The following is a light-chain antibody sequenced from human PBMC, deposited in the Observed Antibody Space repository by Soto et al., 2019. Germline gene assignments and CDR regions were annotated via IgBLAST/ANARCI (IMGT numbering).Light chain of an antibody. V-gene: IGKV4-1*01. CDR1: QSVLFRSNNKNY. J-gene: IGKJ1*01. Sequence: DIVMTQSPDSLAVSLGERATINCKSSQSVLFRSNNKNYLAWYQQKPGQPPKLLIYWASTRESGVPDRFSGSGSGTDFTLTISSLQAEDVAVYYCQQYYSTPTWTFDQGTKVEIK. CDR3: QQYYSTPTWT. CDR2: WAS.